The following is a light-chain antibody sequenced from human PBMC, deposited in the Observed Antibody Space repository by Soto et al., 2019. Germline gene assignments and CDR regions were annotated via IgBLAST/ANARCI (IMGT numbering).Light chain of an antibody. CDR1: SSNIGSNT. J-gene: IGLJ1*01. Sequence: QSVLTQPPSASGTPGQRVTISCSGSSSNIGSNTVNWYQQLPGTAPKLLIYSNNQRPSGVPDRFSGSKSGTSASLAISGLQSGDEADYYCAAWDDSLNKVFGTGTKVTVL. CDR3: AAWDDSLNKV. V-gene: IGLV1-44*01. CDR2: SNN.